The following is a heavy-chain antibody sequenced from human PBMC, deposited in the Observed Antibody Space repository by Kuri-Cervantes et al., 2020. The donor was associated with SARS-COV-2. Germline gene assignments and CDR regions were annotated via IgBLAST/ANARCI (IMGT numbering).Heavy chain of an antibody. J-gene: IGHJ4*02. CDR2: IYYSGST. V-gene: IGHV4-28*01. D-gene: IGHD1-1*01. Sequence: LRLSCAVSGYSISSSNWWGWIRQPPGKGLAWIGYIYYSGSTYYNPSLKSRVTMSVDTSKNQFSLKLSSVTAADTAVYYCARHRVHVYFDYWGQGTLVTVSS. CDR3: ARHRVHVYFDY. CDR1: GYSISSSNW.